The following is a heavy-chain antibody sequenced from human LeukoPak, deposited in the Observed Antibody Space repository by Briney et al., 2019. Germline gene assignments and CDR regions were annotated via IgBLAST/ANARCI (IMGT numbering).Heavy chain of an antibody. D-gene: IGHD6-19*01. CDR3: ARPSTEDSSGWWPY. V-gene: IGHV4-34*01. CDR2: INHSGST. CDR1: GGSFSGYY. J-gene: IGHJ4*02. Sequence: NPSETLSLTCAVYGGSFSGYYWSWIRQPPGKGLEWIGEINHSGSTNYNPSLKSRVTISVDTSKNQFSLKLSSVTAADTAVYYCARPSTEDSSGWWPYWGQGTLVTVSS.